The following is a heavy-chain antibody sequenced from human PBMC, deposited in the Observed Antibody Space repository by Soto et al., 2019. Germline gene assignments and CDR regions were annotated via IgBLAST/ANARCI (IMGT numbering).Heavy chain of an antibody. D-gene: IGHD3-3*01. V-gene: IGHV1-2*02. CDR1: GYTFTGYY. CDR2: INPNSGGT. J-gene: IGHJ5*02. Sequence: ASGKVSCKASGYTFTGYYMHWVRQAPGQGLEWMGWINPNSGGTNYAQKFQGRVTMTRDTSISTAYMELSRLRSDDTAVYYCARDSAAWSYYDFWSGYQNWFDPWGQGTLVTVSS. CDR3: ARDSAAWSYYDFWSGYQNWFDP.